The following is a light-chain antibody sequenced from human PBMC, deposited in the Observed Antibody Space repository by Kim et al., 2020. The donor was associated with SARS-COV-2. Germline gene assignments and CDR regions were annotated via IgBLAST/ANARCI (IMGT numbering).Light chain of an antibody. CDR1: QSVSNSY. V-gene: IGKV3-20*01. J-gene: IGKJ2*01. CDR2: GAS. Sequence: LSPGERATLSCRASQSVSNSYVAWYKQRPGQALRLLIYGASNRATGIPDRFSGGGSGTDFTLTISRLEPEDFAVYHCQQYGDSPYTFGQGTKLEI. CDR3: QQYGDSPYT.